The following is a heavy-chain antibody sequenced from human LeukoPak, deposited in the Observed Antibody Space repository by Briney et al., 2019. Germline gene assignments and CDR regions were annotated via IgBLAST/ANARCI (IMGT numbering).Heavy chain of an antibody. CDR2: IYYSGSA. D-gene: IGHD6-13*01. J-gene: IGHJ4*02. CDR3: ARHSGYSSSPFDY. CDR1: GGSISSYY. V-gene: IGHV4-59*08. Sequence: SETLSLTCTLSGGSISSYYWNWIRQPPGKGLEWIGCIYYSGSASYNPSLKSRVTISVDTSKKQFSLRLSSVTAADTAVYYCARHSGYSSSPFDYWGQGTLVTVSS.